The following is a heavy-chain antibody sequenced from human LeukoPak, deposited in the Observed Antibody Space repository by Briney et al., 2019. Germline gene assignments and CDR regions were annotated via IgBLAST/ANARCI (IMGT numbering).Heavy chain of an antibody. J-gene: IGHJ4*02. CDR3: AREVLGGWYFFDY. CDR1: GFTFNNFG. V-gene: IGHV3-30*19. D-gene: IGHD6-19*01. CDR2: ISYDGSNK. Sequence: GGSLRLSCEASGFTFNNFGMHWVRQAPGKGLEWVAVISYDGSNKYYADSVKGRFTISRDNSKNTLYLQMNSLRAEDTAVYYCAREVLGGWYFFDYWGQGTLVTVSS.